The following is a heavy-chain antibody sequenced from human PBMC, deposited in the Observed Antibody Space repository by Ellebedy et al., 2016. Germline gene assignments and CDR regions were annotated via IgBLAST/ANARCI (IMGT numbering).Heavy chain of an antibody. J-gene: IGHJ6*02. Sequence: SETLSLXXTVSGGSISGYYWSWVRQPPGKGLEWIGYVYYSGTPNYNPSLKSRVTISLDRSNNQFSLKLTSVTAADTAVYYCARGYCSGGRCYAYGMDVWGQGTTVTVSS. CDR3: ARGYCSGGRCYAYGMDV. CDR2: VYYSGTP. CDR1: GGSISGYY. D-gene: IGHD2-15*01. V-gene: IGHV4-59*01.